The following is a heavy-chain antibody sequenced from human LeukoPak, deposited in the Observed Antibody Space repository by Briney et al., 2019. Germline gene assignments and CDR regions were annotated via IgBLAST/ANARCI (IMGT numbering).Heavy chain of an antibody. Sequence: SETLSLTCTVSGYSISSGYYWGWIRQPPGKGLEWIGSIYHSGSTYYNPSLKSRVTISVDTSKNQFSLKLSSVTAADTAVYYCATTDYGDYQYFQHWGQGTLVTVSS. CDR1: GYSISSGYY. J-gene: IGHJ1*01. D-gene: IGHD4-17*01. CDR2: IYHSGST. V-gene: IGHV4-38-2*02. CDR3: ATTDYGDYQYFQH.